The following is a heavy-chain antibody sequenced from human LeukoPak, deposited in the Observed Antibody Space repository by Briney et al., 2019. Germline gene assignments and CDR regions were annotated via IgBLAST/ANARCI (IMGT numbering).Heavy chain of an antibody. CDR3: AREGAYCGGDCYFDY. V-gene: IGHV1-46*01. CDR2: INPSGGST. J-gene: IGHJ4*02. D-gene: IGHD2-21*01. CDR1: GYTFTSYY. Sequence: GASVKVSCKASGYTFTSYYMHWVRQAPGQGLEWMGIINPSGGSTSYAQKFQGRVTMTRDTPTSTVYMELSSLRSEDTAVYYCAREGAYCGGDCYFDYWGQGTLVTVSS.